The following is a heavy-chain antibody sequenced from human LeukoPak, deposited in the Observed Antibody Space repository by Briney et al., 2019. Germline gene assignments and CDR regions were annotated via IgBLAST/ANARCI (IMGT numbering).Heavy chain of an antibody. CDR3: ARGPLRYYDILTGPSDAFDI. CDR2: INPNSGDT. V-gene: IGHV1-2*06. Sequence: ASVKVSCKASGYTFSGSYIHWVRQAPGQGLEWMGRINPNSGDTNYAQKFQGRVTMTRDTSISTAYMELSRLRSDDTAVYYCARGPLRYYDILTGPSDAFDIWGQGTMVTVSS. CDR1: GYTFSGSY. J-gene: IGHJ3*02. D-gene: IGHD3-9*01.